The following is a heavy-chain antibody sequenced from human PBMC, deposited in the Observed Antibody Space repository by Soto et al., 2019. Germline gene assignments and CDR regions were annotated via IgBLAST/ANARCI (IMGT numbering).Heavy chain of an antibody. V-gene: IGHV1-18*01. CDR3: ARDTIAITMVRGVTVSFDI. CDR1: GYTFTSYG. CDR2: ISAYNGNT. D-gene: IGHD3-10*01. J-gene: IGHJ3*02. Sequence: ASVKVSCKAPGYTFTSYGISWVRQAPGQGLEWMGWISAYNGNTNYAQKLQGRVTMTTDTSTSTAYMELRSLRSDDTAVYYCARDTIAITMVRGVTVSFDIWGQGTMVTVSS.